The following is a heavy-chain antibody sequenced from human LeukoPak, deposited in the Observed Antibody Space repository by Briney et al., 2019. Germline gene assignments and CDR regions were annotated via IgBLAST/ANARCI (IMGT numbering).Heavy chain of an antibody. Sequence: GGSLRLSCAASGFTFSSYGMHWVRQAPAKGLEWVAFIRYDGSNKYYADSVKGRFTISRDNSKNTLYLQMNSLRAEDTAVYYCAKDPWVVRGVTLDYWGQGTLVTVSS. J-gene: IGHJ4*02. CDR2: IRYDGSNK. CDR3: AKDPWVVRGVTLDY. V-gene: IGHV3-30*02. CDR1: GFTFSSYG. D-gene: IGHD3-10*01.